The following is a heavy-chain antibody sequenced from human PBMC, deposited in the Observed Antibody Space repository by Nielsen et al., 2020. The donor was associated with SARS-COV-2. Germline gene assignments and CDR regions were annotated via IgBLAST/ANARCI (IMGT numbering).Heavy chain of an antibody. D-gene: IGHD2-21*01. CDR2: MNPNSGNT. CDR1: GYSFTNYD. J-gene: IGHJ6*02. CDR3: ASGRIPLVDV. Sequence: ASVKVSCKASGYSFTNYDINWVRQATGQGLEWMGWMNPNSGNTGYAQKFQGRVSMTRNTSISAAYMELSSLRSDDTAVYYCASGRIPLVDVWGQGTTVTVSS. V-gene: IGHV1-8*01.